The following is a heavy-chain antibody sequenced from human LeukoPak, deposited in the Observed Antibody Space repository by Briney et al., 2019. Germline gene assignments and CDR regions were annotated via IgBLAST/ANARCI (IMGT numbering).Heavy chain of an antibody. Sequence: SETLSLTCAVYGGSFSGYYWSWIRQPPGKGLEWIGEINHSGSTNYNPSLKSRVTKSVDTSKNQFSLKLSSVTAADTAVYYCARSGGSGWYHHWGQGTLVTVSS. J-gene: IGHJ4*02. V-gene: IGHV4-34*01. D-gene: IGHD6-19*01. CDR2: INHSGST. CDR1: GGSFSGYY. CDR3: ARSGGSGWYHH.